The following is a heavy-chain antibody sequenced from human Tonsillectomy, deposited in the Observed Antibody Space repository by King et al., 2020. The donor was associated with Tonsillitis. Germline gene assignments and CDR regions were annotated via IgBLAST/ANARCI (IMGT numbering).Heavy chain of an antibody. Sequence: QLVQSGAEVKKHGSSMKVSCKASGGTFSSYAISWVRQAPGQGLEWMGRIIPILGMSNYAQKFQGSVTITADKSTSTAYIELRSLRSEDTAVYYCAKSWPDQYYFDSWGQGTLVTVSS. CDR1: GGTFSSYA. V-gene: IGHV1-69*09. J-gene: IGHJ4*02. CDR2: IIPILGMS. CDR3: AKSWPDQYYFDS.